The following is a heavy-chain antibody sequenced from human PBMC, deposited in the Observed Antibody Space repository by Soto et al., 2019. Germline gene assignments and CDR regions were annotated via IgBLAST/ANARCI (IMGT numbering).Heavy chain of an antibody. CDR1: GFTFSSYG. Sequence: GGSLRLSCAASGFTFSSYGMHWVRQAPGKALEWVAVIWYDGSNKYYADSVKGRFTISRNNSKNTLYLQMNSLRAEDTALYYCARDGCRGGSSYSHYYYGMDVWGQGTTVTVYS. V-gene: IGHV3-33*01. J-gene: IGHJ6*02. D-gene: IGHD2-15*01. CDR3: ARDGCRGGSSYSHYYYGMDV. CDR2: IWYDGSNK.